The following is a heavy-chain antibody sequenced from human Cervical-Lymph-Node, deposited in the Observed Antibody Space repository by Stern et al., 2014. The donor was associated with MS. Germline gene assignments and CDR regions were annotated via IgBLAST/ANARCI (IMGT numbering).Heavy chain of an antibody. Sequence: VQLVESGAEVKKPGASVKVSCKASGYSFTGYFLHWVRPAPGHGPEWMGWIHPNSGDTNYAQKFHGRVTMTRDSSSSTAYMELSSLRSDDTAVYYCARDGRSSYGSGSYYSSGYWGQGTLVTVSS. CDR1: GYSFTGYF. CDR3: ARDGRSSYGSGSYYSSGY. J-gene: IGHJ4*02. V-gene: IGHV1-2*02. CDR2: IHPNSGDT. D-gene: IGHD3-10*01.